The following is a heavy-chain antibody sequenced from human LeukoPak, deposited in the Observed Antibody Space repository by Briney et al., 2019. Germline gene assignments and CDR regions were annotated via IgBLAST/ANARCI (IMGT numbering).Heavy chain of an antibody. CDR3: ARAASVTAIYFDY. Sequence: SETLSLTCTVSGGSISSGSYYWSWIQQPAGKGLEWIGRIYTSGSTNYNPSLKSRVTISVDTSKNQFSLKLSSVTAADTAVYYCARAASVTAIYFDYWGQGTLVTVSS. CDR1: GGSISSGSYY. D-gene: IGHD2-21*02. J-gene: IGHJ4*02. V-gene: IGHV4-61*02. CDR2: IYTSGST.